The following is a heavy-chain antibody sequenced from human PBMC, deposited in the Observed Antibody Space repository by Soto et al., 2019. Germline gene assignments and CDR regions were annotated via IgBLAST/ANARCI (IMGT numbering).Heavy chain of an antibody. V-gene: IGHV1-69*13. CDR1: GGTFSSYA. CDR3: ARDDYKNWFDP. Sequence: ASVKVSGKASGGTFSSYAISWVRHAPGQGLEWMGGIIPIFGTANYAQKFQGRVTITADESTSTAYMELSSLRSEDTAVYYCARDDYKNWFDPWGQGTLVTVSS. J-gene: IGHJ5*02. CDR2: IIPIFGTA. D-gene: IGHD4-4*01.